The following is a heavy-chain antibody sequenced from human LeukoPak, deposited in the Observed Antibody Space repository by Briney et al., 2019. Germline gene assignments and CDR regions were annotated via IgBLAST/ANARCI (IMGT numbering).Heavy chain of an antibody. CDR1: GGSISSSSYY. Sequence: PSETLSLTCTVSGGSISSSSYYWGWIRQPPGKGLEWIGSIYYSGSTYYNPSLKSRVTISVDTSKNQFSLKLSSVTAADTAVYYCAREDYGDYGFPLAFDIWGQGTMVTVSS. J-gene: IGHJ3*02. CDR3: AREDYGDYGFPLAFDI. CDR2: IYYSGST. V-gene: IGHV4-39*07. D-gene: IGHD4-17*01.